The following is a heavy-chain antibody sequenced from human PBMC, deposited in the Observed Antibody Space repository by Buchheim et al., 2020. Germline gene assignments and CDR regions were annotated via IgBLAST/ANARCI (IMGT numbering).Heavy chain of an antibody. Sequence: QVRLVESGGGVVQPGRALRLSCTASGFTFSRYPIHWVRQGPGKGLEWGAVIAADGNNKFYADSVTGRFHISRENSMNTVSLEMNSLRGEDTALYYCAKDDGRRFGGMDAWGQGT. D-gene: IGHD3-10*01. CDR2: IAADGNNK. V-gene: IGHV3-30*04. CDR3: AKDDGRRFGGMDA. CDR1: GFTFSRYP. J-gene: IGHJ6*02.